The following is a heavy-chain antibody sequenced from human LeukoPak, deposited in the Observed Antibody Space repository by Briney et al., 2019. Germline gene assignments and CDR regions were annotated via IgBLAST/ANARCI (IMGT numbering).Heavy chain of an antibody. J-gene: IGHJ5*02. V-gene: IGHV4-39*07. CDR1: GGSISSSSYY. D-gene: IGHD6-6*01. CDR2: IYNSGST. Sequence: SETLSLTCTVSGGSISSSSYYWGWIRQPPGKGLEWIGSIYNSGSTYYNPSLKSRVTISVDTSKNQFSLKLSSVTAADTAVYYCARDYSSSSTSWFDPWGQGTLVTVSS. CDR3: ARDYSSSSTSWFDP.